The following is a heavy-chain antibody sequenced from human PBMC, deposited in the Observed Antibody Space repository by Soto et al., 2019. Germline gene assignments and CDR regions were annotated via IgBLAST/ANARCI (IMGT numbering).Heavy chain of an antibody. Sequence: GESLKISCNGSGYSFTIDWISWVLQMPGKGLEWMGRIDPSDSYTNYSPSFQGHVTISADKSISTAYLQWSSLKASDTAMYYCARRGDGYNHIDYWGQGTLVTVS. J-gene: IGHJ4*02. CDR1: GYSFTIDW. CDR2: IDPSDSYT. D-gene: IGHD3-10*01. V-gene: IGHV5-10-1*01. CDR3: ARRGDGYNHIDY.